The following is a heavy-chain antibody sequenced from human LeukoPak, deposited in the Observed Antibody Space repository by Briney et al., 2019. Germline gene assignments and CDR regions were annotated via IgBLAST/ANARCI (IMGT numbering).Heavy chain of an antibody. CDR2: IYTSGST. CDR1: GGSISSGSYY. D-gene: IGHD2-15*01. V-gene: IGHV4-61*02. J-gene: IGHJ5*02. CDR3: ARDSCSGGSCYSSWFDP. Sequence: SQTLSLTCTVSGGSISSGSYYWSWIRQPAGKGLEWIGRIYTSGSTNYNPSLKSRVTISVDTSKNQFSLELSSVTAADTAVYYCARDSCSGGSCYSSWFDPWGQGTLVTVSS.